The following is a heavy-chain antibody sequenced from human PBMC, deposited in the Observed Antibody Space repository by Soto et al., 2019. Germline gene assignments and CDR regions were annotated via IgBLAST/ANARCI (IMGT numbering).Heavy chain of an antibody. D-gene: IGHD2-2*01. CDR2: MNPNSGNT. V-gene: IGHV1-8*01. CDR3: ARVTVVPAAADYYYYYGMDV. Sequence: ASVKVSCKVSGYTFTSYDINWVRQATGQGLEWMGWMNPNSGNTGYAQKFQGRVTMTRNTSISTAYMELSSLRSEDTAVYYCARVTVVPAAADYYYYYGMDVWGQGTTVTVSS. J-gene: IGHJ6*02. CDR1: GYTFTSYD.